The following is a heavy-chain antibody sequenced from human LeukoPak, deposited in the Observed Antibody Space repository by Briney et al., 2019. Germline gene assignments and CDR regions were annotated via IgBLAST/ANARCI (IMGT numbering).Heavy chain of an antibody. J-gene: IGHJ4*02. D-gene: IGHD6-19*01. CDR1: GFTFSSYA. CDR3: AKLRTSGGWAWVYFDY. Sequence: GGSLRLSCAASGFTFSSYAMSWVRQAPGKGLEWVSAISGSSDDTKYTDSVKGRFTISRDNSKNTLYLQMNSLRAEDTAVYYCAKLRTSGGWAWVYFDYWGQGARVTVSS. CDR2: ISGSSDDT. V-gene: IGHV3-23*01.